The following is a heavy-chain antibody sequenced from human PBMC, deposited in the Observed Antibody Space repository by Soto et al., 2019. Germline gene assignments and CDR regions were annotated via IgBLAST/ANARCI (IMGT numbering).Heavy chain of an antibody. J-gene: IGHJ4*02. CDR1: GGSISSGGYS. V-gene: IGHV4-30-2*01. D-gene: IGHD6-13*01. Sequence: QLQLQESGSGLVKPSQTLSLTCAVSGGSISSGGYSWSWIRQPPGKGLEWIGYIYRSGSTYYNPSLKSRVTISVDRSKNQFSLKLSSVTAADTAVYYCASSHAGAHITAAVHWGQGTLVTVSS. CDR3: ASSHAGAHITAAVH. CDR2: IYRSGST.